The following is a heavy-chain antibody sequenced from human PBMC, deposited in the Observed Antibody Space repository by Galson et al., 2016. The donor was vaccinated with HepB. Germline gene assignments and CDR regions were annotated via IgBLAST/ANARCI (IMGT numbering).Heavy chain of an antibody. CDR2: MHEGGAT. J-gene: IGHJ5*02. D-gene: IGHD4-17*01. Sequence: RQTPEKGLEWIGYMHEGGATYFSPSVRSRVNISLDMSKNLVSLILTSVTAADTALYFCARARDYENYFDPWGQGILVTVSS. CDR3: ARARDYENYFDP. V-gene: IGHV4-30-2*01.